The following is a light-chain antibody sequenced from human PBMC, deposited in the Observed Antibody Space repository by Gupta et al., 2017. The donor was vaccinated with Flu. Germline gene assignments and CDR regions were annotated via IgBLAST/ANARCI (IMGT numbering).Light chain of an antibody. CDR3: QQYNSFPCT. Sequence: DTPLTQSPSSVSASVGDRVTITCRASQGINRWLAWFQQKPGKAPRLLIYGASSLESGVPSRFSGSGSGTDFTLTITSLQPEDFATYYCQQYNSFPCTFGQGTKVEI. J-gene: IGKJ2*02. V-gene: IGKV1-12*01. CDR1: QGINRW. CDR2: GAS.